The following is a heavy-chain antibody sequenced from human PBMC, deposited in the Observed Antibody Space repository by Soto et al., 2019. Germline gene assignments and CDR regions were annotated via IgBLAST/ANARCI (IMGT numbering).Heavy chain of an antibody. V-gene: IGHV3-15*01. CDR1: GFNFSDAW. CDR3: TTNDY. Sequence: QLVESGGDLVTPGESLRLSCVASGFNFSDAWMTWVRQAPGKGLEWVGRIKDRDYGGTADYAASVKGRFTMSRDDSTNMLFLQLNSLTSEDTAVYYCTTNDYWGQGTQVTVS. J-gene: IGHJ4*02. CDR2: IKDRDYGGTA.